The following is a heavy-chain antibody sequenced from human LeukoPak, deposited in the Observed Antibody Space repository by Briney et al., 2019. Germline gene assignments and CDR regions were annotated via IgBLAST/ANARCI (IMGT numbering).Heavy chain of an antibody. CDR3: ARDRLTMVRGVKYYYMDV. CDR2: IIPIFGTA. Sequence: ASVKVSCKASGGTFSSYAISWVRQAPGQGLEWMGGIIPIFGTANYAQKFQGRVTITTDESTSTAYMELSSLRSEDTTVYYCARDRLTMVRGVKYYYMDVWGKGTTVTVSS. J-gene: IGHJ6*03. D-gene: IGHD3-10*01. CDR1: GGTFSSYA. V-gene: IGHV1-69*05.